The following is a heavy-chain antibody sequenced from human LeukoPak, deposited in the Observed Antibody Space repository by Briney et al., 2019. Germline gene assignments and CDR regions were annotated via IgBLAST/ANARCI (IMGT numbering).Heavy chain of an antibody. V-gene: IGHV3-49*03. CDR1: GFTFGDYA. Sequence: GGSLRLSCTASGFTFGDYAMSWFRQAPGKGLEWAGFIRSKAYGGTTEYAASVKGRFTISRDDSKSIAYLQMNSLKTEDTAVYYCTRIYDSSGYYFNWYFDLWGRGTLVTVSS. CDR2: IRSKAYGGTT. D-gene: IGHD3-22*01. J-gene: IGHJ2*01. CDR3: TRIYDSSGYYFNWYFDL.